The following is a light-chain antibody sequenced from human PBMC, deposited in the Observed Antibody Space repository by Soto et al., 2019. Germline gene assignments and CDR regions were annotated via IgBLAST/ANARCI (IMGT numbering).Light chain of an antibody. J-gene: IGKJ4*02. CDR3: QPYNNWPRT. V-gene: IGKV3-15*01. CDR1: QGIGDT. Sequence: EVVMPHSPATLSVSRGEGATLSCRASQGIGDTLAWYQHKPGQTPRLLIYDTSTRATGVPTRFSGSRSGAEFTLTINSLQSEDFAVYYCQPYNNWPRTFGGGTKVDIK. CDR2: DTS.